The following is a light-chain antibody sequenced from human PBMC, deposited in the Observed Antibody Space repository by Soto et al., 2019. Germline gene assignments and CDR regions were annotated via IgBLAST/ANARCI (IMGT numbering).Light chain of an antibody. V-gene: IGLV6-57*02. J-gene: IGLJ2*01. CDR1: SGSIASNY. CDR2: EDN. Sequence: NFMLTQPHSVSESPGKKVTISCTGSSGSIASNYVQWYQQRPGSAPTTVIYEDNQRPSGVPDRFSGSIDSSSNSASLTISGLKTEDEADYYCQSYDSSNQGVVFGGGTKLTVL. CDR3: QSYDSSNQGVV.